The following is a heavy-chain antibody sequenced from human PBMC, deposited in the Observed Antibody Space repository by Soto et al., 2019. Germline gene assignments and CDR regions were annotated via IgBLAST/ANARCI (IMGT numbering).Heavy chain of an antibody. CDR1: ECTFSNFW. J-gene: IGHJ6*02. V-gene: IGHV3-74*01. CDR3: ARGVPDHYATDV. Sequence: GGSLRLSCAASECTFSNFWMHWVRQNPGKGLVWVSRIKGDGSITNYADSVKGRFTISRDNAKNTRFLQMDSVTAEDTAVYYCARGVPDHYATDVWRQGTTVTVSS. CDR2: IKGDGSIT.